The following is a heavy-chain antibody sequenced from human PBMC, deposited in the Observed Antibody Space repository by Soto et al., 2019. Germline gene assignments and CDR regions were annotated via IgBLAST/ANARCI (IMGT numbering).Heavy chain of an antibody. J-gene: IGHJ6*02. D-gene: IGHD3-9*01. CDR1: GLTFTSSA. Sequence: GASVKVSCKASGLTFTSSAVQWVRQARGQRLEWIGWIVVGSGNTNYAQKFQERVTITRDMSTSTAYMELSSLRSEDTAVDYWAAVSRSGYKALMDVWGQGTTVTVSS. CDR2: IVVGSGNT. CDR3: AAVSRSGYKALMDV. V-gene: IGHV1-58*01.